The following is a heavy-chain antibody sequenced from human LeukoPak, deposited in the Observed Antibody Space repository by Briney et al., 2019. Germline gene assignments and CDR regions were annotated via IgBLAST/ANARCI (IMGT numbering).Heavy chain of an antibody. J-gene: IGHJ3*02. CDR2: ISWNSGSI. CDR3: AKAIAAAVRFAFDI. Sequence: GGSLRLSCAASGFTFDDYAMHWVRHAPGKGLEWVSGISWNSGSIGYADSVKGRFTISRDNAKNSLYLQMNSLRAEDTALYYCAKAIAAAVRFAFDIWGQGTMVTVSS. V-gene: IGHV3-9*01. D-gene: IGHD6-13*01. CDR1: GFTFDDYA.